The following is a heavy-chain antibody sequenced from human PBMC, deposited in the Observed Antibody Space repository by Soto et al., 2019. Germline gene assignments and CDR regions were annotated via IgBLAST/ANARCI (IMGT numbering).Heavy chain of an antibody. D-gene: IGHD5-18*01. CDR2: IYYSGST. V-gene: IGHV4-31*03. Sequence: SETLSLTCTVSGGSISSGGYYWSWIRQHPGKGLEWIGYIYYSGSTYYNPSLKSRVTISVDTSKNQFSLKLSSVTAADTAVYYCARFPRGYSYGHFDYWGQGTLVTVSS. CDR1: GGSISSGGYY. CDR3: ARFPRGYSYGHFDY. J-gene: IGHJ4*02.